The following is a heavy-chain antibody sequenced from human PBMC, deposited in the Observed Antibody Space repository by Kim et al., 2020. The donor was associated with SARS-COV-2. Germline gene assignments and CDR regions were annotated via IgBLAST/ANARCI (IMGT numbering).Heavy chain of an antibody. V-gene: IGHV1-2*02. CDR1: EYTFTAYY. CDR2: INPNSGGT. J-gene: IGHJ4*02. CDR3: ARVEGGSIWLIEY. Sequence: ASVKVSCKASEYTFTAYYIHWVRQAPGQGLEWMGWINPNSGGTNYAQKFQGRVTMTRDTSISTAYMELSRLRSDDTAVYYCARVEGGSIWLIEYWGQGTL. D-gene: IGHD6-13*01.